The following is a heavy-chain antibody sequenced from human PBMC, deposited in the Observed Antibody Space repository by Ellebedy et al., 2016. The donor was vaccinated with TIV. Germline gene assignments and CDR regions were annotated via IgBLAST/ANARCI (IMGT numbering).Heavy chain of an antibody. CDR3: ARIPRKGCSSTSCYSVYYYYGMDV. CDR2: IDWDDDK. Sequence: SGPTLVKPTQTLTLTCTFSGFSLSTSGMCVSWIRQPPGKALEWLALIDWDDDKYYSTSLKTRLTISKDTSKNQVVLTMTNMDPVDTATYYCARIPRKGCSSTSCYSVYYYYGMDVWGQGTTVTVSS. V-gene: IGHV2-70*01. CDR1: GFSLSTSGMC. D-gene: IGHD2-2*01. J-gene: IGHJ6*02.